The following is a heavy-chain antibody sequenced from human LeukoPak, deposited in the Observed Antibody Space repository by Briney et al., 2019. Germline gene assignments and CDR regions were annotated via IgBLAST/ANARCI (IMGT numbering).Heavy chain of an antibody. V-gene: IGHV3-74*01. J-gene: IGHJ4*02. Sequence: GGSLRLSCAASGFTFTNNWMHWVRQAPTRGLVWVSRISHDGSSTDYADSVKGRFTISRDNAKNTLYLQMNSLRAEDTAVYFCATAWSYWGQGTLVTVSS. CDR1: GFTFTNNW. D-gene: IGHD2-21*02. CDR3: ATAWSY. CDR2: ISHDGSST.